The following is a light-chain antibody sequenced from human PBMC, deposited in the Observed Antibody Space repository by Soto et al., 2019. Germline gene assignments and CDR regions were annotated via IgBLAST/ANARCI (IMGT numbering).Light chain of an antibody. CDR1: QSVSNN. J-gene: IGKJ2*01. CDR2: GAS. V-gene: IGKV3-15*01. CDR3: QQYNYWPPYT. Sequence: EIVMTQSPATLSVSPGERATLSCRASQSVSNNLAWYLQKPGQAPRLLIYGASTRATGIPARFSGSGSGTEFTLTISSLQSEDFAVYYCQQYNYWPPYTFGQGTKLEIK.